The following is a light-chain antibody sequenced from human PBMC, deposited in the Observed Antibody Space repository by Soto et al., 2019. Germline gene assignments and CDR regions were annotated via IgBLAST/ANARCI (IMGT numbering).Light chain of an antibody. J-gene: IGKJ1*01. CDR3: QQYDKWPQT. V-gene: IGKV3-11*01. CDR2: DAS. CDR1: QSVSRY. Sequence: EILLTQSPATLSLSPGERATLSCRASQSVSRYLAWYQQKPGQAPRLLSYDASNRATGIPARFSGSGSGTDFTLTISSLQSEDFAVYHCQQYDKWPQTFGQGTKGDIK.